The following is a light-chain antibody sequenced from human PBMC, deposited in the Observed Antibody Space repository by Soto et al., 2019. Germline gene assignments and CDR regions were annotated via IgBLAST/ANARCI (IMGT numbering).Light chain of an antibody. Sequence: DIQMTQSPSTLSASVGDTVTITCRASQTISGWLAWYQQRPGKAPNLLIFDASTLESGVPSRFSGSGSGTDFTLTISSLQPEDFATYYCQHYNSYSEAFGQGTKVDIK. CDR3: QHYNSYSEA. V-gene: IGKV1-5*01. CDR2: DAS. J-gene: IGKJ1*01. CDR1: QTISGW.